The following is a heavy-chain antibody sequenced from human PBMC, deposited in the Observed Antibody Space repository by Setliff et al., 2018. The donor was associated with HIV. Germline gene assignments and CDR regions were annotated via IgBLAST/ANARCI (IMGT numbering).Heavy chain of an antibody. V-gene: IGHV3-74*01. D-gene: IGHD4-17*01. Sequence: GGSLRFSCAASGFTFRSHWMHWVRQTPGKGLVWVARIKSDGSDADYADSVKGRFTISRDNAKNTLSLQANSLTIEDTAVYYCAREEPFHFADSRALDYWGRGTLVTVSS. J-gene: IGHJ4*02. CDR1: GFTFRSHW. CDR3: AREEPFHFADSRALDY. CDR2: IKSDGSDA.